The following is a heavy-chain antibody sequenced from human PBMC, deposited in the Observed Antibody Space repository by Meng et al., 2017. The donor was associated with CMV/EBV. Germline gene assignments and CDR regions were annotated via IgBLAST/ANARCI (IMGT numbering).Heavy chain of an antibody. J-gene: IGHJ6*04. V-gene: IGHV3-48*04. CDR3: ARDPERFLEWLSTGYYGMDV. D-gene: IGHD3-3*01. CDR2: ISSSSSTI. Sequence: GESLKISCAASGFTFSSYSMNWVRQAPGKGLEWVSYISSSSSTIYYADSVKGRFTISRDNAKNSLYLQMNSLRAEDTAVYYCARDPERFLEWLSTGYYGMDVWGKGTTVTVSS. CDR1: GFTFSSYS.